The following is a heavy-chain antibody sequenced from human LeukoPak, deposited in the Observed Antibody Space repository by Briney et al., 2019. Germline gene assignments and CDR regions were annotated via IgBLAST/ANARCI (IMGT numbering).Heavy chain of an antibody. D-gene: IGHD1-26*01. CDR1: GFTFNTYT. J-gene: IGHJ4*02. CDR2: ISGSSGII. V-gene: IGHV3-48*01. Sequence: GGSLRLSCAASGFTFNTYTMNWVRQAPGKGLEWVSYISGSSGIIDYADSVRGRFTISRDNAKNSLYLQMNSLRAEDTAVYYCAKSALRVIVGATPRYYSDYWGQGTLITVCS. CDR3: AKSALRVIVGATPRYYSDY.